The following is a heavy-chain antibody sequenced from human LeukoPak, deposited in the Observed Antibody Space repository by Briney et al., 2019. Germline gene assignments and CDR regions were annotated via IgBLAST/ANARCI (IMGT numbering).Heavy chain of an antibody. CDR3: ARDSNYGGNSVVDY. Sequence: GGSLRLSCAASGFTFSSYAMSWVRQPPGKGLEWVSGISGSGDNTYYADSVKGRFTISRDNSKKTLYLHLNSLRAEDTAVYYYARDSNYGGNSVVDYWGQGTLVTVSS. D-gene: IGHD4-23*01. CDR2: ISGSGDNT. CDR1: GFTFSSYA. V-gene: IGHV3-23*01. J-gene: IGHJ4*02.